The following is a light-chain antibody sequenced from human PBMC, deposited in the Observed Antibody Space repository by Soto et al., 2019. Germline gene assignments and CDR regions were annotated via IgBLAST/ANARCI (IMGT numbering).Light chain of an antibody. CDR2: EVS. CDR3: SSYAGSNHFVV. Sequence: QSALTQPPSASGSPGQSVTISCTGTSSDVGGYNYVSWYQQHPGKAPKLMIYEVSKRPSGVPGRFAGSKSGNTASLTVSGLQAEDEADYYCSSYAGSNHFVVFGGGTQLTV. V-gene: IGLV2-8*01. J-gene: IGLJ2*01. CDR1: SSDVGGYNY.